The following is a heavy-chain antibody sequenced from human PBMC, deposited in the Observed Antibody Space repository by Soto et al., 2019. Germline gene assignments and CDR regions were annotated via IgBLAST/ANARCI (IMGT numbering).Heavy chain of an antibody. J-gene: IGHJ4*01. V-gene: IGHV3-7*01. Sequence: GGSLRLSCAASGFTFRSYWMTWVRQPPGKGLEWVANIKGDGSEKYYGDSLKGRFTISRDNGKNSLYLQMNNLRAEDTAVYYCARDVVAGGRGLNYWGNGTLVTVSS. CDR2: IKGDGSEK. CDR3: ARDVVAGGRGLNY. CDR1: GFTFRSYW. D-gene: IGHD2-15*01.